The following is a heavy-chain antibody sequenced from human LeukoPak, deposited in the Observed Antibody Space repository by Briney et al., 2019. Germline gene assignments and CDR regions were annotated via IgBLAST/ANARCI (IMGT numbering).Heavy chain of an antibody. CDR2: ISGSGSST. V-gene: IGHV3-23*01. CDR1: GFTFSSYA. CDR3: AKDPKGYCSSTSCYNY. D-gene: IGHD2-2*02. J-gene: IGHJ4*02. Sequence: GGSLRLSCAASGFTFSSYAMSWVRHAPGKGLEWVSAISGSGSSTYYADSVKGRFTISRDNSKNTLYLQMNSLRAEDTAVYYCAKDPKGYCSSTSCYNYWGQGTLVTVSS.